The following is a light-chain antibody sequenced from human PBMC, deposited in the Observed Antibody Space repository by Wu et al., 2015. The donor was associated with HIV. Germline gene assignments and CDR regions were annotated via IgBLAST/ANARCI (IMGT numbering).Light chain of an antibody. J-gene: IGKJ2*01. CDR2: EAS. CDR3: QQYSSYFYT. Sequence: DIQMTQSPSTLPASVGDRVTITCRASQNISAWLAWYQQKPGKGPKLLIYEASTSEGGVPSRFSGSGSGTEFTLTISSLQPDDFATYYCQQYSSYFYTFGQGTKLEIK. V-gene: IGKV1-5*03. CDR1: QNISAW.